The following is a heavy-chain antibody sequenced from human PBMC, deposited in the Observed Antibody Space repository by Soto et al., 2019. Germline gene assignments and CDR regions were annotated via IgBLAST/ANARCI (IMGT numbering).Heavy chain of an antibody. V-gene: IGHV1-3*01. CDR2: INAGNGNT. J-gene: IGHJ3*02. D-gene: IGHD3-16*01. CDR3: ARDYIWGSSNAFDI. Sequence: ASVKVSCKASGYTFTSYAMHWVRQAPGQRLEWMGWINAGNGNTKYSQKLQGRVTMTTDTSTSTAYMELSSLRYEDTAVYYCARDYIWGSSNAFDIWGQGTMVTVSS. CDR1: GYTFTSYA.